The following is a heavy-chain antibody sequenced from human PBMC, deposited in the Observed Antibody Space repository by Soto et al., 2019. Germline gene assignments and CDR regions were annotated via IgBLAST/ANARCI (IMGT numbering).Heavy chain of an antibody. V-gene: IGHV3-33*01. J-gene: IGHJ4*02. CDR2: IWYDGSNK. CDR3: ARGGDTAMVTYYYFGY. CDR1: GFTFSSYG. Sequence: GGSLRLSCAASGFTFSSYGMHWVRQAPGKGLEWVAVIWYDGSNKYYADSVKGRFTISRDNSKNTLYLQMNSLRAEDTAVYYCARGGDTAMVTYYYFGYWGQGTLVTVSS. D-gene: IGHD5-18*01.